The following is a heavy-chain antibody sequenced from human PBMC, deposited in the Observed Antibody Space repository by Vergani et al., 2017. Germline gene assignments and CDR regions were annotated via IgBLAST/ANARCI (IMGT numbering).Heavy chain of an antibody. D-gene: IGHD3-9*01. CDR2: ISSSGSTI. Sequence: EVQLVESGGGLVQPGGSLRLSCAASGFTFSSYEMNWVRQAPGKGLEWVSYISSSGSTIYYADSVKGRFTISIDNAKNSLYLQMNSLRAEDTAVYYCARASTYRLYYDILTEIAFDIWGQGTMVTVSS. V-gene: IGHV3-48*03. CDR3: ARASTYRLYYDILTEIAFDI. J-gene: IGHJ3*02. CDR1: GFTFSSYE.